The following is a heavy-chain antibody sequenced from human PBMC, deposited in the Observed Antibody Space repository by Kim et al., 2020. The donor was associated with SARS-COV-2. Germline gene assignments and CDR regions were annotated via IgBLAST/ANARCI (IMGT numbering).Heavy chain of an antibody. CDR3: AIDPFEGSGGSLDY. J-gene: IGHJ4*02. CDR1: GYRLTEAG. CDR2: FEGGS. V-gene: IGHV1-24*01. D-gene: IGHD2-15*01. Sequence: ASVKVSCTVSGYRLTEAGVYWVRQTPEKGLEYVGGFEGGSVLAQQIQARVTMTEDIGLDTAYLELSSLTSEDTAVYFCAIDPFEGSGGSLDYWGQGTPVTVTS.